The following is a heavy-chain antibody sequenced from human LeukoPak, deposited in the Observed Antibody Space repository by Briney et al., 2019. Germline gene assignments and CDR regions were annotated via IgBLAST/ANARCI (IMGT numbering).Heavy chain of an antibody. CDR1: GFTFSSYS. J-gene: IGHJ4*02. D-gene: IGHD3-22*01. V-gene: IGHV3-21*01. CDR3: ARDYYDSSGYPWFWNY. CDR2: ISSSSSYI. Sequence: GGSLRLSCATCGFTFSSYSMNWVRQAPGKGLEWVSSISSSSSYIFYADSVKGRFTISRDNAKNSLYLQMNSLRAEDTAVYYCARDYYDSSGYPWFWNYWGQGTLVTVSS.